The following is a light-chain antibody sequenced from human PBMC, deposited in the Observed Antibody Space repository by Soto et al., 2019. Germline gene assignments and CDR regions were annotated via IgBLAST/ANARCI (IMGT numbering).Light chain of an antibody. CDR3: QHRRGCPPAYT. CDR1: QTVNSN. Sequence: EIVMTQSPATLSVSPGERATLSCRASQTVNSNLAWYQHKPGQAPSLLIYDASNRPTGIPARFSGSGSGTDVTLTISSLEPEDFAVYYCQHRRGCPPAYTFDQGTQLEI. CDR2: DAS. J-gene: IGKJ2*01. V-gene: IGKV3-11*01.